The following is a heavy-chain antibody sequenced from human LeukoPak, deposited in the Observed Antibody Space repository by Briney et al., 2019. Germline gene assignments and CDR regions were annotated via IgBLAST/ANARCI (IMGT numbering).Heavy chain of an antibody. CDR3: AREGFDY. J-gene: IGHJ4*02. CDR1: GYTFTNDD. Sequence: GASVKVSCKASGYTFTNDDINWLRQATGQGLEWMGYMNPNSGNTGYAQKFQGRVTITKNTSIGTAYMELSSLRSEDTAVYYCAREGFDYWGQGTLVTVSS. CDR2: MNPNSGNT. V-gene: IGHV1-8*03.